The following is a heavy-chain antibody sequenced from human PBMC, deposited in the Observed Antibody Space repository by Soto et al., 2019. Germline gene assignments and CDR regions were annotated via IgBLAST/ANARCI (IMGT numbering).Heavy chain of an antibody. CDR2: IDPSDSYT. CDR3: ARHGGSSWYVIGY. J-gene: IGHJ4*02. CDR1: GYSFTSYW. D-gene: IGHD6-13*01. Sequence: PGESLKISCKGSGYSFTSYWISWVRQMPGKGLEWMGRIDPSDSYTNYSPSFQGHVTISADKSISTAYLQWSSLKASDTAMYYCARHGGSSWYVIGYWGQGTLVTVS. V-gene: IGHV5-10-1*01.